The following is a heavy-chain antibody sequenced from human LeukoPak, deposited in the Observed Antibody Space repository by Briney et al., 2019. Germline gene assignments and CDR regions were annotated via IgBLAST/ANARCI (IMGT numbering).Heavy chain of an antibody. D-gene: IGHD6-19*01. V-gene: IGHV3-21*04. J-gene: IGHJ4*02. Sequence: GGSLRLSCAASGFTFSSYSMNWVRQAPGKGLEWVSSISSSSSYIYYADSVKGRFTISRDNAKNSLYPQMNSLRAEDTAVYYCARDQKEGYSGWWDLDYWGQGTLVTVSS. CDR2: ISSSSSYI. CDR3: ARDQKEGYSGWWDLDY. CDR1: GFTFSSYS.